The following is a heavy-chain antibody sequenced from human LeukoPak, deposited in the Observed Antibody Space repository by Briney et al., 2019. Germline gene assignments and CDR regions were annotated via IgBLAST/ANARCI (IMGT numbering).Heavy chain of an antibody. CDR1: GFTFSSYW. CDR2: IKQDGSEK. V-gene: IGHV3-7*01. J-gene: IGHJ4*02. D-gene: IGHD6-13*01. Sequence: GGSLRLSCAASGFTFSSYWMSWVRQAPGKGLEWVANIKQDGSEKYYVDSVKGRFTISRDNAKNSLYLQMNSLRAEDTAVYYRAAGYSSSWYDYWGQGTLVTVSS. CDR3: AAGYSSSWYDY.